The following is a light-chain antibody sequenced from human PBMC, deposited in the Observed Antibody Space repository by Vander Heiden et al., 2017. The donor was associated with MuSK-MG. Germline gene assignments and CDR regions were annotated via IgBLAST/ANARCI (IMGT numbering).Light chain of an antibody. CDR3: KQYKSWPRT. CDR1: RSVGNY. J-gene: IGKJ1*01. Sequence: ERVMTQSPATLSVSPGVRVTLSCRASRSVGNYLAWYQQRPGQAPTLLIYGASARATGIPDRFSGSGSGTEFTLSISRLQSEDVAVYYCKQYKSWPRTFGQGTKVEIK. CDR2: GAS. V-gene: IGKV3-15*01.